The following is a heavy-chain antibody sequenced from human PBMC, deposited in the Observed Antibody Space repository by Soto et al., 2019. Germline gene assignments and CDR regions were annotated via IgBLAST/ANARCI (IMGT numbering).Heavy chain of an antibody. J-gene: IGHJ4*02. CDR3: ARVPDRLDCSGGSCYFN. V-gene: IGHV1-69*02. D-gene: IGHD2-15*01. Sequence: QVQLVQSGAEVKKPGSSVKVSCKASGGTFSSYTISWVRQAPGQGLEWMGRIIPILGIANYAQKFQGRVTITADKSTSTAYMELISLRSEDTAVYYCARVPDRLDCSGGSCYFNWGQGTLVTVAA. CDR1: GGTFSSYT. CDR2: IIPILGIA.